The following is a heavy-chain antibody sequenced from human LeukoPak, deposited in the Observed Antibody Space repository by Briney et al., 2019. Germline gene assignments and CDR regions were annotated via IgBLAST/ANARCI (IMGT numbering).Heavy chain of an antibody. Sequence: PGGSLRLSCAASEFTFSSYSMNWVRQAPGKGLEWVSSISSSSSYIYYADSVKGRFTISRDNAKNSLYLQMNSLRAEDTAVYYCARGRGITGTLDYWGQGTLVTVSS. CDR3: ARGRGITGTLDY. CDR1: EFTFSSYS. V-gene: IGHV3-21*01. J-gene: IGHJ4*02. CDR2: ISSSSSYI. D-gene: IGHD1-7*01.